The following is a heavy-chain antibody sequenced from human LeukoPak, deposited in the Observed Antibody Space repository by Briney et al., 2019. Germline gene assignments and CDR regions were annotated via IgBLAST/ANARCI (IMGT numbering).Heavy chain of an antibody. J-gene: IGHJ4*02. Sequence: SETLSLTCTVSGGSIRSYYWSWIRQPPGKGLEWIGYIYYSGSTSYNPSLKSRVTISVDTSKNQFSLKLSSVTAADTAVYYCARGEYDSSGYYFRYFDYWGQGTLVTVSS. CDR1: GGSIRSYY. D-gene: IGHD3-22*01. CDR2: IYYSGST. CDR3: ARGEYDSSGYYFRYFDY. V-gene: IGHV4-59*01.